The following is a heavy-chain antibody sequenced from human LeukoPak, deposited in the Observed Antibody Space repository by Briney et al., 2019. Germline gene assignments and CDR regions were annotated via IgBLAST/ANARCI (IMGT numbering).Heavy chain of an antibody. J-gene: IGHJ4*02. V-gene: IGHV1-46*01. CDR2: VNPNGFST. D-gene: IGHD3-16*01. CDR3: ARDSITFGGFTFDF. Sequence: ASEKVSCKASGYAFISYEIHWVRQAPGQGLDWVGRVNPNGFSTTYAQKFQGRVTMASDTSTTTVYMDLSSLRSEDTAVYYCARDSITFGGFTFDFWGQGTLVTVSS. CDR1: GYAFISYE.